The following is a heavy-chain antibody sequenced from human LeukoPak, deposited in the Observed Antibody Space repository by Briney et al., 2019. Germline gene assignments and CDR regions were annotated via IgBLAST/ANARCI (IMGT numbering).Heavy chain of an antibody. J-gene: IGHJ3*02. V-gene: IGHV4-34*01. CDR2: INHSGST. Sequence: SETLSLTCAVYGGSFSGYYWSWIRQPPGKGLEWIGEINHSGSTNYNPSLKSRVTISVDTSKNQFSLKLSSVTAADTAVYYCARVLYSSGWYPGDAFDIWGQGTMVTVSS. CDR1: GGSFSGYY. CDR3: ARVLYSSGWYPGDAFDI. D-gene: IGHD6-19*01.